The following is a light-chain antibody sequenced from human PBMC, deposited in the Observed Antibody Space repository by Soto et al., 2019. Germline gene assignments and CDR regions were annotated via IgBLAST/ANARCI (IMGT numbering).Light chain of an antibody. V-gene: IGLV1-40*01. Sequence: QSVLTQPPSVSGAPGQRGTISCTGSSSNIGATYDVQWYQQLPGTAPKLLIYGNSNRPSGVPDRFSGSKSVTSASLAITGLQADDEADYYCQSYDSSLSAHYVFGTGTKLTVL. J-gene: IGLJ1*01. CDR1: SSNIGATYD. CDR3: QSYDSSLSAHYV. CDR2: GNS.